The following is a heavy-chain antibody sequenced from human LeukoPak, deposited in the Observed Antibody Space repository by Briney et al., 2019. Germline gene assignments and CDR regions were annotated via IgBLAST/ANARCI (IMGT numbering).Heavy chain of an antibody. CDR3: ARVQRWFGEEALDI. J-gene: IGHJ3*02. CDR2: INPNSGGT. D-gene: IGHD3-10*01. Sequence: LEASVKVSCKASGYTFTGYYMHWVRQAPGQGLEWMGWINPNSGGTNYAQKFQGRVTMTRDTSISTAYMELSRLRSDDTAVYYCARVQRWFGEEALDIWGQGTMVTVSS. V-gene: IGHV1-2*03. CDR1: GYTFTGYY.